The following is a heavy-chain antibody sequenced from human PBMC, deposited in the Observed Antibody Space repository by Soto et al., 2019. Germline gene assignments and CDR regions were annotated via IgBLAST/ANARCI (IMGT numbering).Heavy chain of an antibody. CDR1: GFTFSRYE. Sequence: GGSLRLSCAASGFTFSRYEMNWVRQAPGKGLEWISYISTSGSTIYYADSVKGRFTISRDNAKNSLYLQMNSLRAEDTAVYYCARELAAAGSFDYWGQGTLVTLSS. V-gene: IGHV3-48*03. D-gene: IGHD6-13*01. J-gene: IGHJ4*02. CDR2: ISTSGSTI. CDR3: ARELAAAGSFDY.